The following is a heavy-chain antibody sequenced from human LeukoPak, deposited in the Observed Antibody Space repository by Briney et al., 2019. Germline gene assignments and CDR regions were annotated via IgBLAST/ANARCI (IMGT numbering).Heavy chain of an antibody. CDR3: ARDRGFGADDS. D-gene: IGHD3-10*01. J-gene: IGHJ4*02. V-gene: IGHV3-7*01. CDR2: IHKDGSAK. Sequence: PGGSLRLSCGASGFTFSGYWMSWVRQAPGKGQEWVANIHKDGSAKRYVDSVKGRFTISRDNAKSSLYLQMNSLRVEDTAVYYCARDRGFGADDSWGQGSLVTVSS. CDR1: GFTFSGYW.